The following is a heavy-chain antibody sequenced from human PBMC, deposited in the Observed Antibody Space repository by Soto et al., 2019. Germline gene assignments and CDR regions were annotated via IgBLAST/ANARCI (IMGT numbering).Heavy chain of an antibody. V-gene: IGHV2-5*02. Sequence: SGPTLVNPTQTLTLTCSFPGFSLSTSGMGVGWIRQPPEKALEWPALIFWDDDRRYNPSLKSRLTITKDTSENQVVLTLTNMDPVDTATYYCAHIYTATGGHFDYWGQGTLVTVSS. CDR1: GFSLSTSGMG. CDR3: AHIYTATGGHFDY. J-gene: IGHJ4*02. CDR2: IFWDDDR. D-gene: IGHD2-8*02.